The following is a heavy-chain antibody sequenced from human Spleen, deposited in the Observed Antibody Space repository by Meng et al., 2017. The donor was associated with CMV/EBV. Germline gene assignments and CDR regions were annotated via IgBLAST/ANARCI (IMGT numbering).Heavy chain of an antibody. V-gene: IGHV1-2*02. CDR1: GGTFSSYA. CDR2: INPNSGGT. J-gene: IGHJ5*02. D-gene: IGHD4-11*01. Sequence: ASVKVSCKASGGTFSSYAISWVRQAPGQGLEWMGWINPNSGGTNYAQKFQDRVTMTRDTSISTAYMELSRLRSDDTAVYYCARPVTTSFFDPWGQGTLVTVSS. CDR3: ARPVTTSFFDP.